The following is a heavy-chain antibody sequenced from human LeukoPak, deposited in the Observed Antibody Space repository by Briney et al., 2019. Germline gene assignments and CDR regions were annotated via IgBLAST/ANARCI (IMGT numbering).Heavy chain of an antibody. D-gene: IGHD6-19*01. CDR1: GGSISSSNW. J-gene: IGHJ6*03. Sequence: SETLSLTCPVSGGSISSSNWWSWDRQPPGKGLEWIGEIYHSGSTNYNPSLKSRVTISVDKSKNQFSLQLNSVTPEDTAVYYCARDYVAVAGSLYYMDVWGKGTTVTVSS. CDR3: ARDYVAVAGSLYYMDV. CDR2: IYHSGST. V-gene: IGHV4-4*02.